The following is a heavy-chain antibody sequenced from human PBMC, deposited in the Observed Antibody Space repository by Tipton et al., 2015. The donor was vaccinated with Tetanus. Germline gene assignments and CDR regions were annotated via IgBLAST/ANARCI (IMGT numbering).Heavy chain of an antibody. D-gene: IGHD1-26*01. CDR2: INHSGST. CDR1: GGSFSGYY. J-gene: IGHJ4*02. V-gene: IGHV4-34*01. CDR3: ARGPAGEDYSGGFFDY. Sequence: TLSLTCAVYGGSFSGYYWSWIRQPPGKGLEWIGEINHSGSTNYNPSLKSRVTISVDTSKNQFSLKLSSVTAADTAVYYCARGPAGEDYSGGFFDYWGQGTLVTVSS.